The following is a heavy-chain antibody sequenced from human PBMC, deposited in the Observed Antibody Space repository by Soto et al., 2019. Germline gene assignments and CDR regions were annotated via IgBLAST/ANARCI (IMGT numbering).Heavy chain of an antibody. V-gene: IGHV3-11*01. CDR1: GFTLSDYY. CDR3: AKNNEHFGY. J-gene: IGHJ4*02. CDR2: ISSSGRTI. Sequence: QVHLVESGGGLVKPGGSLRLSCAASGFTLSDYYMTWIRQAPGKGLEWVSYISSSGRTIYYADSVRGRFTISRDNAENPLDLQKNRLRAGDTALYYRAKNNEHFGYWGQGTLVTVPS. D-gene: IGHD2-8*01.